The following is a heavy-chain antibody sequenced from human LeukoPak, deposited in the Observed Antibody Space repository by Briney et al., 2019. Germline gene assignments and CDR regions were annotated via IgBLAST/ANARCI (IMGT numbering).Heavy chain of an antibody. CDR3: ARRSHFRCLVHLGAFDI. J-gene: IGHJ3*02. D-gene: IGHD6-19*01. Sequence: GESLKISCKGSGYSFTSYWLGLVRQTPGKGLEWVGIIYPGDSDTSYSPYFQGLVTISADKSISTAYLQWSSLKASDTAMYYCARRSHFRCLVHLGAFDIWGQGTLVTVSS. V-gene: IGHV5-51*01. CDR1: GYSFTSYW. CDR2: IYPGDSDT.